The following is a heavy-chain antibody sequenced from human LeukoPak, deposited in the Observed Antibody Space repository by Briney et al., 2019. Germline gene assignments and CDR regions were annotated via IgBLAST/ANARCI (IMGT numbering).Heavy chain of an antibody. CDR3: AKDDGNNAKLLLDY. CDR1: GFTFSNYG. CDR2: ISSSGDST. J-gene: IGHJ4*02. V-gene: IGHV3-23*01. Sequence: GGSLRLSCAVSGFTFSNYGMSWVRQAPRKGLEWVSVISSSGDSTYYADSVKGRFTISRDNSKNTLYLQMNGLRAEDTAIYYCAKDDGNNAKLLLDYWGQGTLVTVSS. D-gene: IGHD2/OR15-2a*01.